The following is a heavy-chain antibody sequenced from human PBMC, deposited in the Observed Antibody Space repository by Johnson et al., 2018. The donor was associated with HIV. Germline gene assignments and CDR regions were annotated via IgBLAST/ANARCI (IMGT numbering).Heavy chain of an antibody. V-gene: IGHV3-23*04. Sequence: EVQLVESGGGVVQPGRSLRLSCAASGFTFRSYAMSWVRQAPGKGLEWVSAISGSGGSTYYADSVKGRFTISRDNSKNTLYLQMNSLRAEDTAVHYCAKEGTLWFGELYDAFDIWGQGTMVIVSS. D-gene: IGHD3-10*01. CDR2: ISGSGGST. J-gene: IGHJ3*02. CDR3: AKEGTLWFGELYDAFDI. CDR1: GFTFRSYA.